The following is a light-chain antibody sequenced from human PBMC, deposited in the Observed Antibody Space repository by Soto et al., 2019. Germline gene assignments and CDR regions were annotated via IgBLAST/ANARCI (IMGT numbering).Light chain of an antibody. CDR1: QGVSSY. Sequence: EIVMTQSPATLSVSPGERATLSCRASQGVSSYLAWYQQKPGQAPRLLIYGAFSRATGIPDRFSGSGSGTDFTLTISRLEPEDFAVYHCQQYGESPWTFGQGTKVDIK. CDR3: QQYGESPWT. CDR2: GAF. J-gene: IGKJ1*01. V-gene: IGKV3-20*01.